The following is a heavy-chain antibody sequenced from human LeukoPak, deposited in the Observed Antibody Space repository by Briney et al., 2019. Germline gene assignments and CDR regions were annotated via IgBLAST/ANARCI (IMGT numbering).Heavy chain of an antibody. D-gene: IGHD6-13*01. CDR2: INPNSGGT. Sequence: GASVKVSCKASGYTFTGYYIHWVRQAPGQGLEWMGWINPNSGGTNYAQKFQGRVTMTRDTSISTAYMDLSRLRSDDTAMYYCARDVGITVADSFDPWGQGTLVTVSS. J-gene: IGHJ5*02. CDR1: GYTFTGYY. V-gene: IGHV1-2*02. CDR3: ARDVGITVADSFDP.